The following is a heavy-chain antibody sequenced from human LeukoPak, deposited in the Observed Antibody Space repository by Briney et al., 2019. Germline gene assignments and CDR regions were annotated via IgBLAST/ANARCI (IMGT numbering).Heavy chain of an antibody. CDR1: GASFSSGDYY. Sequence: PSETLSLTCTVSGASFSSGDYYWSWIRQSPGKGLEWIGYIYQTRSTYYKPSLKSRVTISVDGSKNQFSLRLTSVTAADTAIYYCARGGSSSPGLLDFDHWGQGTLVTVSS. D-gene: IGHD6-13*01. CDR3: ARGGSSSPGLLDFDH. J-gene: IGHJ4*02. CDR2: IYQTRST. V-gene: IGHV4-30-2*06.